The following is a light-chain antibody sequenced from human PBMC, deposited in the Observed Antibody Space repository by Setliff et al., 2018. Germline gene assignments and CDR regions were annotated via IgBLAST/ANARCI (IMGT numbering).Light chain of an antibody. J-gene: IGLJ1*01. CDR2: GNT. CDR1: SSNIGAGYD. Sequence: QSALAQPPSVSGAPGQRVTISCTGSSSNIGAGYDVHWYQQLPGTAPKLLIYGNTNRPSGVPDRFSGSKSGTSASLAITGLQAADEADYYCQSYDSGLSGPNDVFGTGTKVTVL. CDR3: QSYDSGLSGPNDV. V-gene: IGLV1-40*01.